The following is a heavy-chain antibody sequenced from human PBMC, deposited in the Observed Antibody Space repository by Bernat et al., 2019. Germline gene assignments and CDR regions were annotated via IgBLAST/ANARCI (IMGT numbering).Heavy chain of an antibody. CDR3: AKDGLPAPGYYCDC. Sequence: EVQLLESGGGLVQPGGSLRLSCAASGFTFSSYAMSWVRQAPGKGLEWVSAISGSGGSTYYADSVKGRFTISRHNSKNTLYLQMNSLRAEDTAVYYCAKDGLPAPGYYCDCWGQGTLVSVSA. J-gene: IGHJ4*02. CDR1: GFTFSSYA. V-gene: IGHV3-23*01. CDR2: ISGSGGST.